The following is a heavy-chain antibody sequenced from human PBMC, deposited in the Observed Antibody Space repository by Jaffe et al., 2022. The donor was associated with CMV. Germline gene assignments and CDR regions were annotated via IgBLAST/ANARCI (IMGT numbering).Heavy chain of an antibody. CDR1: GFTFSDYS. J-gene: IGHJ4*02. CDR2: ISSNKKFI. Sequence: EVQLVESGGGLVKPGGSLRLSCAASGFTFSDYSMNWVRQAPGKGLEWVSSISSNKKFIYYVDSVKGRFTVSRDNAESSLSLQMNNLRVEDTATYYCARGVVAAMGRYYFDFWGQGTLVTVSS. V-gene: IGHV3-21*06. CDR3: ARGVVAAMGRYYFDF. D-gene: IGHD2-15*01.